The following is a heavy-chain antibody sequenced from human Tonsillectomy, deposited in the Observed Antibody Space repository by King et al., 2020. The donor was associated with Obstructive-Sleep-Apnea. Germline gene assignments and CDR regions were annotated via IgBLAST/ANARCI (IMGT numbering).Heavy chain of an antibody. Sequence: TLKESGPTLMKPTQTLTLTCTFSGFSLNTNGEGVGWIRQPPGKALEWLALIYWDDETRYSPSLKNRLTITKGTSKNQVVLRMTDMDPVDTATYHCAHRPPRSYYFDYWGQGTLVTVSS. CDR2: IYWDDET. CDR3: AHRPPRSYYFDY. V-gene: IGHV2-5*02. J-gene: IGHJ4*02. CDR1: GFSLNTNGEG.